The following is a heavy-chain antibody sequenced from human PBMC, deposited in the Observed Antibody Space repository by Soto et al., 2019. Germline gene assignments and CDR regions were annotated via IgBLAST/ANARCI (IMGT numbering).Heavy chain of an antibody. CDR3: MRSGTSSGRFSDY. J-gene: IGHJ4*02. CDR1: GGTFSSYA. CDR2: IIPIFGTA. Sequence: SVKVSCKASGGTFSSYAISWVRQAPGQGLEWMGGIIPIFGTANYAQKFQGRVTITADESTSTAYLQWSSLKAADTAMYYCMRSGTSSGRFSDYWGQGTLVTVSS. D-gene: IGHD2-15*01. V-gene: IGHV1-69*13.